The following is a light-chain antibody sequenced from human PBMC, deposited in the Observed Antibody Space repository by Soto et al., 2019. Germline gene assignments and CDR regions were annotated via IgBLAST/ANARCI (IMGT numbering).Light chain of an antibody. CDR1: SSDVGAYDY. Sequence: QSVLAQPASVSGSPGQSIAISCTGTSSDVGAYDYVSWYQQHPGKAPKLMIYDVKYRPSGVSNRFSGSKSGNTASLTISGLQAEDEADYYCSLYTSSSSVIFGGGTKVTVL. CDR3: SLYTSSSSVI. J-gene: IGLJ2*01. CDR2: DVK. V-gene: IGLV2-14*01.